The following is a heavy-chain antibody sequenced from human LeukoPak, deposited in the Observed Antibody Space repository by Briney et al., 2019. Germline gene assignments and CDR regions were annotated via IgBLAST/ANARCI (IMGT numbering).Heavy chain of an antibody. CDR1: GASISSNNYY. V-gene: IGHV4-39*07. D-gene: IGHD3-22*01. Sequence: SETLSLTCTVSGASISSNNYYWGWVRQPPGKGLEWIGNIYSSGNTYYNASLKSRVTMSVDTSKNQFSLKLSSVTAADTAVYYCARGGSGYRSAFDIWGQGTMVTVSS. CDR2: IYSSGNT. CDR3: ARGGSGYRSAFDI. J-gene: IGHJ3*02.